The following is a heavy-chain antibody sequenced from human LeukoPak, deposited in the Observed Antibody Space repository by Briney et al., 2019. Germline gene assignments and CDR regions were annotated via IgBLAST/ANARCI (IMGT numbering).Heavy chain of an antibody. V-gene: IGHV3-23*01. CDR2: ITERDSRT. Sequence: GGSLRLSCAASGFIFSSYAMQWVRQTPGKGLQWVSGITERDSRTYYTDSVRGRFTISRDNSKNTLYLHMTNLRAEDTALYYWAKGGHGTFEYWGQGALVTVSS. CDR1: GFIFSSYA. J-gene: IGHJ4*02. CDR3: AKGGHGTFEY.